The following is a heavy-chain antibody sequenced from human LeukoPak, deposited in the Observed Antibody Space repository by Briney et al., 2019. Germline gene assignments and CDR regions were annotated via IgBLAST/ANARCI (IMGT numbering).Heavy chain of an antibody. V-gene: IGHV4-4*07. Sequence: SETLSLTCTVSGGSISSYYWSWIRQPAGKGLEWIGRIYTSGSTNYNPSLKSRVTMSVDTSMNQFSLKLSSVTAADTAVYYCARALGYCSGGSCKRPYYYYGMDVWGQGTTVTVSS. J-gene: IGHJ6*02. CDR2: IYTSGST. D-gene: IGHD2-15*01. CDR3: ARALGYCSGGSCKRPYYYYGMDV. CDR1: GGSISSYY.